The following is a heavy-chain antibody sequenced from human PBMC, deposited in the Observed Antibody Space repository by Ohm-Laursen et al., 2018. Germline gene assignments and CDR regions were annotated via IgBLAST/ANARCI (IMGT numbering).Heavy chain of an antibody. CDR1: GFTFSSYA. Sequence: SLRLSCSASGFTFSSYAMCWVRQAPGKGLEWVSAISGSGGSTYYADSVKGRFTISRDNSKNTLYLQMNSLRAEDTAVYYCAKRPGDYYDSSGYYIWGQGTTVTVSS. D-gene: IGHD3-22*01. J-gene: IGHJ6*02. CDR2: ISGSGGST. CDR3: AKRPGDYYDSSGYYI. V-gene: IGHV3-23*01.